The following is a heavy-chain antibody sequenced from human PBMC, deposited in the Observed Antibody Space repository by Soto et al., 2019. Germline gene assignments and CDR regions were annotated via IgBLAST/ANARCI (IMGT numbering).Heavy chain of an antibody. J-gene: IGHJ4*02. CDR1: GASITRSNR. D-gene: IGHD6-19*01. CDR2: MYASGST. CDR3: AIETVAGRDY. V-gene: IGHV4-4*02. Sequence: PSETLCLTWAVSGASITRSNRLCWVRQPPGKGLEWIGEMYASGSTSYNPSLKSRLTISVDKSKNQLSLNLDSVTAPDTALYYCAIETVAGRDYWGQGTLVTVS.